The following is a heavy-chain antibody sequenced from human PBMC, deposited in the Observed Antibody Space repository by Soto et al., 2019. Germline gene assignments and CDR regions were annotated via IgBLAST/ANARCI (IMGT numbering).Heavy chain of an antibody. D-gene: IGHD6-13*01. Sequence: PSETLSLTCTVSGGSISSSSYYWGWIRQPPGKGLEWIGSIYYSGSTYYNPSLKSRVTISVDTSKNQFSLKLSSVTAADTAVYYCARNRYISSWYEYNWFDSWGQGTLVNVSS. CDR2: IYYSGST. CDR3: ARNRYISSWYEYNWFDS. V-gene: IGHV4-39*01. J-gene: IGHJ5*01. CDR1: GGSISSSSYY.